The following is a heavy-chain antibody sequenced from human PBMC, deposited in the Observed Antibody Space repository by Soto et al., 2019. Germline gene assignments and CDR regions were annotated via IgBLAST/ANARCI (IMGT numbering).Heavy chain of an antibody. CDR2: IIPIFGTA. J-gene: IGHJ6*02. CDR3: AKRTTVMPYYYYGMDV. CDR1: GGTFSSYA. Sequence: ASVKVSCKASGGTFSSYAISWVRQAPGQGLEWMGGIIPIFGTANYAQKFQGRVTITADESTSTAYMELSSLRSEDTAVYYCAKRTTVMPYYYYGMDVWGQGTTVTVSS. D-gene: IGHD4-17*01. V-gene: IGHV1-69*13.